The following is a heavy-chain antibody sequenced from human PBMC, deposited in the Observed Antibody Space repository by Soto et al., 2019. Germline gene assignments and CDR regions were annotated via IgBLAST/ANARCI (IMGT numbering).Heavy chain of an antibody. D-gene: IGHD1-26*01. J-gene: IGHJ4*02. CDR2: FVSVGTT. Sequence: QLGGSLRLSCAASGFTVSSNYMSWVRQAPGQGLVCLSVFVSVGTTYFADSVKGRFTFSRDNSKNTLYLQMNSLRVADTAVYYCARAWGFYFDFWARGILVTVSS. CDR3: ARAWGFYFDF. CDR1: GFTVSSNY. V-gene: IGHV3-53*05.